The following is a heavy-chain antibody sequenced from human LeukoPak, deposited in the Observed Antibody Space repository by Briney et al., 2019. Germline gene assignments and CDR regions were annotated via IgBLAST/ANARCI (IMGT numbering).Heavy chain of an antibody. CDR1: GFLFDEFG. Sequence: PGGSLRLSCAASGFLFDEFGMSWVRQAPGQGLEWVSGINWNGANTGYADSVKGRFTISRDNAKNSLDLQMRSLRAEDKALYYRARVQYVSSGYHNAFDIWGQGTMVTVSS. D-gene: IGHD5-12*01. J-gene: IGHJ3*02. V-gene: IGHV3-20*04. CDR3: ARVQYVSSGYHNAFDI. CDR2: INWNGANT.